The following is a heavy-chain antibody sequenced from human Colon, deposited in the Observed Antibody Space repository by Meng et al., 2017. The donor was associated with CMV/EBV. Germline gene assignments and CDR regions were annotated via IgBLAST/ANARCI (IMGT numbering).Heavy chain of an antibody. CDR3: ASQAPTHTYFDF. D-gene: IGHD1-1*01. J-gene: IGHJ4*01. CDR2: INPNSGDT. V-gene: IGHV1-2*06. CDR1: GYNFTGYY. Sequence: QVQPVQSGAELKKPGAPVKVSGKASGYNFTGYYIHWVRQATGQGLEWMGRINPNSGDTNSAQRFEGRVTMTRDTSINTAYMELNSLRSDDTAVYYCASQAPTHTYFDFWGHGTLVTVSS.